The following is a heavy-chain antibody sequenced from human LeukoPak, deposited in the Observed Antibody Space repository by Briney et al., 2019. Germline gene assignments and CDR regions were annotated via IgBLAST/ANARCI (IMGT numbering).Heavy chain of an antibody. CDR3: TRGCSSTKCPADY. CDR2: IKGDGSVT. D-gene: IGHD2-2*01. CDR1: GFTFSTYW. Sequence: GGSLRLSCAASGFTFSTYWMHWVRQDPEKGLMSVSHIKGDGSVTAYADSVKGRFTISRDSAKNMLYLQMYSLGVEDTAVYYCTRGCSSTKCPADYWGQGTLVTVSA. V-gene: IGHV3-74*01. J-gene: IGHJ4*02.